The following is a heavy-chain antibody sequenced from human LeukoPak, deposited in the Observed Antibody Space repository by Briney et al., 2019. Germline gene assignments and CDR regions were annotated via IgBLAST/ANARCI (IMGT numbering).Heavy chain of an antibody. CDR1: GYTFTSYG. CDR3: ARGVAVARRDAFDI. CDR2: ISSYNGNT. J-gene: IGHJ3*02. Sequence: ASVKVSCKASGYTFTSYGISWVRQAPGQGLEWMGWISSYNGNTNYAQKLQGRVTMSTDTSTGTAYMELRSLRSDDTAVYYYARGVAVARRDAFDIWGQGTMVTVSS. D-gene: IGHD6-19*01. V-gene: IGHV1-18*01.